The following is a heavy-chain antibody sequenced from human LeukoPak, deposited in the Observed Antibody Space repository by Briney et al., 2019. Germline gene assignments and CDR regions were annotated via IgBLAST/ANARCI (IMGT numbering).Heavy chain of an antibody. CDR3: ATPLSASSTDY. V-gene: IGHV3-30*02. Sequence: GGSLRLSCVASGFSFSNYGMNWVRQAPGKGLEWVADIRYDGSVRHYVDSGKGGFTISRDNSKKTLYLEMGSLTTEDTAVYYCATPLSASSTDYWGQGTLVTVSS. CDR1: GFSFSNYG. J-gene: IGHJ4*02. D-gene: IGHD6-6*01. CDR2: IRYDGSVR.